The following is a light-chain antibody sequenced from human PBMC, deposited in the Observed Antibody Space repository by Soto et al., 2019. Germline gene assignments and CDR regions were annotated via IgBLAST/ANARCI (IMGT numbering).Light chain of an antibody. Sequence: DIQMTQSPSTLSASVGDRVTITCRASQSISSWLAWYQQKPGKAPKLLIYDASSLQSGVPSRFSGSGSGTEFTLTISSLQPDDFATYCCHQYNNYPRTFGQGTKVEIK. CDR1: QSISSW. V-gene: IGKV1-5*01. CDR2: DAS. CDR3: HQYNNYPRT. J-gene: IGKJ1*01.